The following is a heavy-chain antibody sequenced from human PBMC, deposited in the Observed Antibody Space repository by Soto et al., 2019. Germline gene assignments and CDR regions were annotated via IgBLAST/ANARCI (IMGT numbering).Heavy chain of an antibody. CDR3: ALTDSGYDFDY. J-gene: IGHJ4*02. CDR2: IYWDDDK. D-gene: IGHD5-12*01. Sequence: QITLKESGPTLVKPTQTLTLTCTFSGFSLSTSGVGVGWIRQPPGNALEWLALIYWDDDKRYSPSLKSRLTITKDTSKNQVVLTMTNMDPVDTATYYCALTDSGYDFDYWGQGTLVTVSS. CDR1: GFSLSTSGVG. V-gene: IGHV2-5*02.